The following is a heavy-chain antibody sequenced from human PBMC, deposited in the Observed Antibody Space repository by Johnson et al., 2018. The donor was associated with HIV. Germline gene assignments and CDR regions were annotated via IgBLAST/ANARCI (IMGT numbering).Heavy chain of an antibody. D-gene: IGHD3-10*01. J-gene: IGHJ3*01. CDR2: ISFDGTLK. Sequence: QVHLVESGGGVVQPGKSLTLSCVGSGLSFSNFGIHWVRQAPGKGPEWVAVISFDGTLKNYAASVKGRFTISRDNSKNTLYLQMTSLRQDDTDVYSCYCPDHFGAGRESKGTFDAWGQGTMVTVSS. CDR1: GLSFSNFG. V-gene: IGHV3-30*03. CDR3: YCPDHFGAGRESKGTFDA.